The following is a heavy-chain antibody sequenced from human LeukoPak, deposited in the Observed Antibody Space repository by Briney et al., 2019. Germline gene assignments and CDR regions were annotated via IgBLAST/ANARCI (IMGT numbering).Heavy chain of an antibody. Sequence: PSETLSLTCAVYGGSFSGYYWSWIRQPPGKGLEWIGEINHSGSTNYNPSLKSRVTISVDTSKNQFSLKLSSVTAADTAVYYCARWYSSSGGYFDLWGRGTLVTVSS. CDR1: GGSFSGYY. CDR3: ARWYSSSGGYFDL. J-gene: IGHJ2*01. V-gene: IGHV4-34*01. CDR2: INHSGST. D-gene: IGHD6-6*01.